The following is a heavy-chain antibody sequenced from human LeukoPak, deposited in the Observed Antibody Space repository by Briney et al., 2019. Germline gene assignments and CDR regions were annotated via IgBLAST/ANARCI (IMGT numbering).Heavy chain of an antibody. CDR3: ANGGLGVTGFEN. D-gene: IGHD3-16*01. CDR1: VFTFSSYA. CDR2: ISGSGGST. V-gene: IGHV3-23*01. Sequence: GGSLRLSCVAAPVFTFSSYAMSWVRQAPGKGLEWVSAISGSGGSTYYADSVKGRFTISRDNSKNTLYLQMNSLRAEDTAVYYCANGGLGVTGFENWGQGTLVTVSS. J-gene: IGHJ4*02.